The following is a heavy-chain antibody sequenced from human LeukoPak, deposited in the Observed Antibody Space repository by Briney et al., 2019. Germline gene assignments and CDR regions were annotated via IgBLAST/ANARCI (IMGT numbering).Heavy chain of an antibody. Sequence: KASETLSLTCTVSGGSISNYYWSWIRQPPGKGLEWIGYIYYSGSTNYNPSLKSRVTISVDTSKNQFSLKLSSVTAADTAVYYCARHSYGSQFDYWGQGTLVTASS. CDR1: GGSISNYY. V-gene: IGHV4-59*08. CDR2: IYYSGST. D-gene: IGHD5-18*01. CDR3: ARHSYGSQFDY. J-gene: IGHJ4*02.